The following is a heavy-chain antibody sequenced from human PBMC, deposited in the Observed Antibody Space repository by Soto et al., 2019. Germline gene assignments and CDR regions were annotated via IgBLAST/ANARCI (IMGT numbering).Heavy chain of an antibody. Sequence: QVQLVQSGAELKKPGASVKVSCKASGYTFSNYDMNWVRQATGQGPEWIGWVNPNNGDTGYAQKFQGRVTLTTDISTTTAYMELTSLRSEDTAIYHGAKVSRKGSAIDFDYWGQGTLITVSS. J-gene: IGHJ4*02. CDR2: VNPNNGDT. CDR1: GYTFSNYD. D-gene: IGHD3-10*01. CDR3: AKVSRKGSAIDFDY. V-gene: IGHV1-8*01.